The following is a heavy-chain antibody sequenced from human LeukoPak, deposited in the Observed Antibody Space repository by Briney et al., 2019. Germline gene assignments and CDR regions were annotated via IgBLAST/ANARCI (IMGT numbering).Heavy chain of an antibody. D-gene: IGHD1-26*01. V-gene: IGHV3-7*05. J-gene: IGHJ4*02. CDR1: DFTFSSYW. CDR3: ARDRRGSRSFDY. CDR2: IKQDGSEK. Sequence: PGGSLRLSCAASDFTFSSYWMSWVRQAPGKGLEWVANIKQDGSEKYFVDSMKGRFTISRDNAKNSLYLQMNSLRAEDTAVYYCARDRRGSRSFDYWGQGTLVTVSS.